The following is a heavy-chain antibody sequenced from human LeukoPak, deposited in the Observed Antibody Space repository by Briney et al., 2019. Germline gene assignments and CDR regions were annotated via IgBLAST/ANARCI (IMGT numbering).Heavy chain of an antibody. CDR1: GYSFTSYW. CDR2: IYPGDSDT. D-gene: IGHD2-8*01. V-gene: IGHV5-51*01. J-gene: IGHJ3*02. CDR3: ARGYCTNGVCYLQHAFDI. Sequence: GESLKISCKGSGYSFTSYWIGWVRQMPGKGLEWMGIIYPGDSDTRYSPSFQGQVTTSADKSISTAYLQWSSLKASDTAMYYCARGYCTNGVCYLQHAFDIWGQGTMVTVSS.